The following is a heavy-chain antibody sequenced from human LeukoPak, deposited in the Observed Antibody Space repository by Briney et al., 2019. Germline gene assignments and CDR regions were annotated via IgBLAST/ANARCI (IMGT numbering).Heavy chain of an antibody. D-gene: IGHD2-2*01. V-gene: IGHV3-23*01. CDR3: AKGGYCSSSSCYGQELKIDY. Sequence: SGGSLRLSCAASGFTFSSYAMSWVRQAPGKGLEWVSAISGSGGSTYYAYSVKGRFTISRDNSKNTLYLQMNSLRVEDTAVYYCAKGGYCSSSSCYGQELKIDYWGQGTLVTVSS. CDR2: ISGSGGST. CDR1: GFTFSSYA. J-gene: IGHJ4*02.